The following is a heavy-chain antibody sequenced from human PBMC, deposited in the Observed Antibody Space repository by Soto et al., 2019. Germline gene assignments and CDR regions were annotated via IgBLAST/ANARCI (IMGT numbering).Heavy chain of an antibody. D-gene: IGHD2-15*01. CDR3: ARSFIPYCSGGSCYFDY. J-gene: IGHJ4*02. CDR1: GGTFSSYA. Sequence: ASVKVSCKASGGTFSSYAISWVRQAPGQGLEWMGGIIPIFGTANYAQKFQGRVTITADESTSTAYMELSSLRSEDTAVYYCARSFIPYCSGGSCYFDYWGQGTLVTVSS. V-gene: IGHV1-69*13. CDR2: IIPIFGTA.